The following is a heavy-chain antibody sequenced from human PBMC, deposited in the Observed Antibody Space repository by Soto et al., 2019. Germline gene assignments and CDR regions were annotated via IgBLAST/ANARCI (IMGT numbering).Heavy chain of an antibody. D-gene: IGHD3-10*01. CDR3: ANKFFSGSGSYRGWFDP. J-gene: IGHJ5*02. Sequence: EVQLLESGGGLVQPGGSLRLSCAASGFTFSSYAMNWVRQAPGKGLEWVSIISGSGDSTYYADSVKGRFTISRDNTKNRVYLEKNRLRAEGKAVYFCANKFFSGSGSYRGWFDPWGQGTLVTVSS. CDR1: GFTFSSYA. CDR2: ISGSGDST. V-gene: IGHV3-23*01.